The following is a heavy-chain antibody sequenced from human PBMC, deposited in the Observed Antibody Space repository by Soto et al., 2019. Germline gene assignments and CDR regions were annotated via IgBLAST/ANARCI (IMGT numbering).Heavy chain of an antibody. CDR3: ARPHQLVRRDDPYYYYGMDV. D-gene: IGHD6-13*01. Sequence: SETLSLTCTVSGGSISSSSYYWGWIRQPPGKGLEWIGSIYYSGSTYYNPSLKSRVTISVDTSKNQFSLKLSSVTAADTAVYYCARPHQLVRRDDPYYYYGMDVCGQGTTVTVSS. CDR2: IYYSGST. J-gene: IGHJ6*02. CDR1: GGSISSSSYY. V-gene: IGHV4-39*01.